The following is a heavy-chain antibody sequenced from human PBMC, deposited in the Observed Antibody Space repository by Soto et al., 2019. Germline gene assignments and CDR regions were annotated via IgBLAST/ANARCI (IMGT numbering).Heavy chain of an antibody. CDR3: AGVQVGYPTGGCDY. D-gene: IGHD1-26*01. Sequence: QVQLVQSGAEVKKPGSSVKVSCKASGGTFSSYAISWVRQAPGQGLEWMGGIIPIFGTANYAQKFQGRVTIAADDSTSTAYMELGSRGSEDTAVYYCAGVQVGYPTGGCDYWGQGPLVTVSS. CDR1: GGTFSSYA. V-gene: IGHV1-69*12. J-gene: IGHJ4*02. CDR2: IIPIFGTA.